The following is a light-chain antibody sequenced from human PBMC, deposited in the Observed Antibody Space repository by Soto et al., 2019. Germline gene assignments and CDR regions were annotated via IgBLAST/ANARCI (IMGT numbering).Light chain of an antibody. CDR1: QDISNF. J-gene: IGKJ2*01. CDR3: QQYDNLPYT. V-gene: IGKV1-9*01. CDR2: AVF. Sequence: DIQLTQSPSFLSASVGDRVTITCRASQDISNFLAWFQQKPGRAPKLLIYAVFTLQSGVPSRFSGSGSGAEFTLTISSLQPEDFATYYCQQYDNLPYTFGQGTKLEIK.